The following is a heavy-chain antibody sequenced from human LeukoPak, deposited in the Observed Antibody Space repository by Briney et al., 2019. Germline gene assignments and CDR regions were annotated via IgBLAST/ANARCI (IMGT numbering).Heavy chain of an antibody. V-gene: IGHV3-23*01. J-gene: IGHJ4*02. CDR3: AKDMSYSSSWYYFDY. Sequence: QAGGSLRLSCAASVFTFSSYAKSWVRQAPGKGLEWVSAISGSGGSTYYADSVKGRSTISRDNSKNTLYLQMNSLRAEDTAVYYCAKDMSYSSSWYYFDYWGQGTLVTVSS. CDR2: ISGSGGST. D-gene: IGHD6-13*01. CDR1: VFTFSSYA.